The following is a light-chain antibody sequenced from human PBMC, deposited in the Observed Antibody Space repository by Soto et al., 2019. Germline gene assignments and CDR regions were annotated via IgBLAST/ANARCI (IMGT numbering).Light chain of an antibody. J-gene: IGKJ4*01. CDR3: QQCYTIPLT. CDR1: QSVLDSTTNKHY. CDR2: WAS. V-gene: IGKV4-1*01. Sequence: DIVMTQSPDSLAVSLGERATINCRSSQSVLDSTTNKHYFAWYQQKPGQTPRLLIYWASTRESGAPDRFSGSGSGTDFTLTISSLQAEDVAVYYCQQCYTIPLTFGGGTKVDIK.